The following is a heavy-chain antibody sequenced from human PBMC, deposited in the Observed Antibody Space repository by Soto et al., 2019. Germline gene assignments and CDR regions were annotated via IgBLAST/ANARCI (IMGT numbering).Heavy chain of an antibody. CDR2: IYYSGST. D-gene: IGHD5-12*01. V-gene: IGHV4-61*01. J-gene: IGHJ4*02. Sequence: QVQLQESGPGLVKPSETLSLTCTVSGGSVSSGSYYWSWIRQPPGKGLEWIGYIYYSGSTNYNPSRKSRVTISVDTSKNQFSLKLSSVTAADTAVYYCARDGKENSGYDSTGVDYWGQGTLVTVSS. CDR1: GGSVSSGSYY. CDR3: ARDGKENSGYDSTGVDY.